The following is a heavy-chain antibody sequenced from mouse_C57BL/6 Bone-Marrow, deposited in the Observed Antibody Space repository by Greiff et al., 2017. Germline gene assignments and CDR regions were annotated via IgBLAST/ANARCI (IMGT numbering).Heavy chain of an antibody. D-gene: IGHD1-1*01. CDR3: ARGVYYYGSSFAY. V-gene: IGHV1-64*01. Sequence: QVQLQQPGAELVMPGASVKLSCKASGYTFTSYWMHWVKQRPGQGLEWIGMIHPNSGSTNYNEKFKSKATLTVDKSSSTAYMQLSSLTSEDSAVYYCARGVYYYGSSFAYWGQGNLVTVSA. CDR1: GYTFTSYW. J-gene: IGHJ3*01. CDR2: IHPNSGST.